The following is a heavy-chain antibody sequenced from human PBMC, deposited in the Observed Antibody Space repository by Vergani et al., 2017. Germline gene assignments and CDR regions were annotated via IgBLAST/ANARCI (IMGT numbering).Heavy chain of an antibody. J-gene: IGHJ4*02. D-gene: IGHD5-18*01. Sequence: EVQLVESGGGLVKPGGSLRLSCAASGFTFSNAWMSWVRQAPGKGLEWVGRIKSKTDGGTTDYAAPVKGRFTISRDDSKNTLYLQMNSLKTEDTAVYYCARDPGYSYGWVRYWGQGTLVTVSS. CDR3: ARDPGYSYGWVRY. CDR2: IKSKTDGGTT. CDR1: GFTFSNAW. V-gene: IGHV3-15*01.